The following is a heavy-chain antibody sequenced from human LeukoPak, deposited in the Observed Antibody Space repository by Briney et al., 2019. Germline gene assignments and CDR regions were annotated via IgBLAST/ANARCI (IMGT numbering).Heavy chain of an antibody. CDR2: IYTSGST. D-gene: IGHD3-10*01. Sequence: SETLSLTCTVSGGSISSYYWSWIRQPAGKGLEWIGRIYTSGSTNYNPSLMSRVTMSVGTSKNQSSLKLSSVTAADTAVYYCARGGGQGFGELLTRNWFDPWGQGTLVTVSS. J-gene: IGHJ5*02. CDR3: ARGGGQGFGELLTRNWFDP. V-gene: IGHV4-4*07. CDR1: GGSISSYY.